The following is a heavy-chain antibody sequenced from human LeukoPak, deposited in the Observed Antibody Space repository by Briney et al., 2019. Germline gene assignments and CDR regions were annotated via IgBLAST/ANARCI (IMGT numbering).Heavy chain of an antibody. CDR2: INHSGST. V-gene: IGHV4-39*07. J-gene: IGHJ4*02. CDR3: ARAARIAVAGRAYFDY. Sequence: SETLSLTCTVSGDSISSGTYSWSWIRQPPGKGLEWIGEINHSGSTNYNPSLKSRVTISVDTSKNQFSLKLSSVTAADTAVYYCARAARIAVAGRAYFDYWGQGTLVTVSS. CDR1: GDSISSGTYS. D-gene: IGHD6-19*01.